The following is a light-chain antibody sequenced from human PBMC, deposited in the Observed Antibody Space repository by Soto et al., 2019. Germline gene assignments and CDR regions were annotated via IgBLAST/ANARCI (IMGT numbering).Light chain of an antibody. CDR3: QQSTSSVT. Sequence: EIVMTQSPATLSVSPGERATLSCRTSLSVSVYLDWYQQKPGQAPRLHISDASNRATGIPARFSGSGSGTDFTLTISSLEPEDFAVYFCQQSTSSVTFGGGTKVDI. CDR2: DAS. CDR1: LSVSVY. V-gene: IGKV3-11*01. J-gene: IGKJ4*01.